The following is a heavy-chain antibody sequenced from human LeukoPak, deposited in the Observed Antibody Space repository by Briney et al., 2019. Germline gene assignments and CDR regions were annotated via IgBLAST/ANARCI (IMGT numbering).Heavy chain of an antibody. D-gene: IGHD2-21*02. CDR2: ISGSGGST. CDR3: TRGQSYCGADCYSD. Sequence: GGSLRLSCAASGFTFSGYAMSWVRQAPGKGLEWVSAISGSGGSTYYADSVKGRFTISRDNSKNTVFLQMNSLRVEDTALYYCTRGQSYCGADCYSDWGQGTLVTVSS. V-gene: IGHV3-23*01. J-gene: IGHJ4*02. CDR1: GFTFSGYA.